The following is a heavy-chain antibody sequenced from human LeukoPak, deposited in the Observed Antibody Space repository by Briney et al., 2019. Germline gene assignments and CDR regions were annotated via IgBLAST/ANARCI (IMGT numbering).Heavy chain of an antibody. CDR1: GFTFNNSA. D-gene: IGHD3-10*01. J-gene: IGHJ6*04. CDR3: SRHGPRGPFASGTSRVYYGLDV. Sequence: GGSLRLSCAASGFTFNNSAMSWVRQAPGKGLEWVSSISGSGRSTYYADSVKGRFTVSKDSSKNTLFLQTNSLRPDDTAIYYCSRHGPRGPFASGTSRVYYGLDVWGKGTTVTVSS. V-gene: IGHV3-23*01. CDR2: ISGSGRST.